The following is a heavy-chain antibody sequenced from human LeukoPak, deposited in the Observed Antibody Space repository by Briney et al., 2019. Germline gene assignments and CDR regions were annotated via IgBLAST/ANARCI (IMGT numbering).Heavy chain of an antibody. Sequence: SVKVSCKASGDTFTSYDINWVRQATGQGLEWMGWMNPNSGNTGYAQKFQGRVTMTRNTSISTAYMELSSLRSEDTAVYYCARHRYGSGSYSHFDHWGQGTLVTVSS. CDR2: MNPNSGNT. J-gene: IGHJ4*02. D-gene: IGHD3-10*01. CDR3: ARHRYGSGSYSHFDH. CDR1: GDTFTSYD. V-gene: IGHV1-8*01.